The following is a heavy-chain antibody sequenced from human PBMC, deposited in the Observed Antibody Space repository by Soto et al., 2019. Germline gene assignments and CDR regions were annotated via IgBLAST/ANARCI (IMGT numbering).Heavy chain of an antibody. Sequence: DVQLVESGGGLVQPGRSLRLSCAASGFTFDDYAMHWVRQAPGKGLEWVSGISWNSGSIGYADSVKGRFTISRDNAKNSLYLQMNSLRAEDTALYYYAKDIGAGSSGWYTPFDYWGQGTLVTVSS. V-gene: IGHV3-9*01. CDR2: ISWNSGSI. D-gene: IGHD6-19*01. CDR3: AKDIGAGSSGWYTPFDY. J-gene: IGHJ4*02. CDR1: GFTFDDYA.